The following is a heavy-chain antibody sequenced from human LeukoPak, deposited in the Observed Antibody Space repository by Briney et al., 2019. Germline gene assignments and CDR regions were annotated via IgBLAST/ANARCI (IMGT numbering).Heavy chain of an antibody. CDR2: IXXXGXXX. Sequence: GGSLRLSCAASGSYWMHWVRQAPGKGLVWVSHIXXXGXXXXXAXXXXXXXXXSEDNAKNTVYLQMNNLRAEDTAVYYCVSFYETYWGRGTLVTVSS. CDR1: GSYW. J-gene: IGHJ4*02. D-gene: IGHD2/OR15-2a*01. CDR3: VSFYETY. V-gene: IGHV3-74*01.